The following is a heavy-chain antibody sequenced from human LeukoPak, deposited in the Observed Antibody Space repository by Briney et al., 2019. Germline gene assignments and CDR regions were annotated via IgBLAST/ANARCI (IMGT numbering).Heavy chain of an antibody. Sequence: SETLSLTCTVSRGSISSRRYYWGWIRQPPGKGLEWIACINYSGSTQYNPSLKSRVTISVDTSKRQFSLKLNSVTAADTAVYYCARHETADWFDPWGQGTLVSVSS. J-gene: IGHJ5*02. CDR2: INYSGST. CDR1: RGSISSRRYY. V-gene: IGHV4-39*01. CDR3: ARHETADWFDP.